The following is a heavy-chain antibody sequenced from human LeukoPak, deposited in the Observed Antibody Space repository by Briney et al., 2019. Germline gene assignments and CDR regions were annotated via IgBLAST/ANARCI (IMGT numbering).Heavy chain of an antibody. Sequence: VASVKVSCKASGYTFTSYDINWVRQAPGQGLEWMGIINPSGGSTSYAQKFQGRVTMTRDTSTSTVYMELSSLRSEDTAVYYCARDGEVSSTSWKNYFDYWGQGTLVTVSS. V-gene: IGHV1-46*01. D-gene: IGHD2-2*01. J-gene: IGHJ4*02. CDR3: ARDGEVSSTSWKNYFDY. CDR1: GYTFTSYD. CDR2: INPSGGST.